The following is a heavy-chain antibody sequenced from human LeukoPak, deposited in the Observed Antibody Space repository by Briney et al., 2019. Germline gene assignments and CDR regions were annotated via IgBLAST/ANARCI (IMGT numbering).Heavy chain of an antibody. CDR2: IYYISNT. Sequence: PSETLSLTCSVSGVSVGSAGYYWSWIRQPPGGELEWIGYIYYISNTNYNPSLKSRVTMSLNPSGNQFSLKLDSVTAADTAMYYCARTQSQSGSYRYYFGYWGQGTLVTVSS. D-gene: IGHD1-26*01. J-gene: IGHJ4*02. V-gene: IGHV4-61*08. CDR1: GVSVGSAGYY. CDR3: ARTQSQSGSYRYYFGY.